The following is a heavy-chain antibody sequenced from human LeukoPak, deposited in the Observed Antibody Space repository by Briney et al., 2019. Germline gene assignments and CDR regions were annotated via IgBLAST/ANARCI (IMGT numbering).Heavy chain of an antibody. CDR3: ARDVSGSYRALDAFDI. CDR1: GYSISSGYY. V-gene: IGHV4-38-2*02. J-gene: IGHJ3*02. D-gene: IGHD3-10*01. CDR2: IYHSGST. Sequence: PSETLSLTCTVSGYSISSGYYWGWIRQPPGKGLEWIGSIYHSGSTYYNPSLKSRVTISVDTSKNQFSLKLSSVTAADTAVYYCARDVSGSYRALDAFDIWGQGTMVTVSS.